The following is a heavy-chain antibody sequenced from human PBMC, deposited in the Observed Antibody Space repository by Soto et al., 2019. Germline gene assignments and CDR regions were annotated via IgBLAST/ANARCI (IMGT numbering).Heavy chain of an antibody. Sequence: QVQLVESGGALVTPGGSLRLSCAASGFTFSDYYMTWIRQAPGKGLGWVSYISGSGSTMYYADSVQGRFTISTDNTHNSLCLRMNSLRADDTAVYYCARDRGYDRGPTYDLYDYMDGWGKGTTVTVSS. V-gene: IGHV3-11*01. CDR1: GFTFSDYY. CDR2: ISGSGSTM. J-gene: IGHJ6*03. CDR3: ARDRGYDRGPTYDLYDYMDG. D-gene: IGHD5-12*01.